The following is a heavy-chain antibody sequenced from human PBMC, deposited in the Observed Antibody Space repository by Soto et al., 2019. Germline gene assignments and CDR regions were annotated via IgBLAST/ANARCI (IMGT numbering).Heavy chain of an antibody. V-gene: IGHV3-23*01. CDR2: ISGSGGST. J-gene: IGHJ6*02. CDR1: GFTFSSYA. Sequence: GGSLRLSCAASGFTFSSYAMSWVRQAPGKGLEWVSAISGSGGSTYYADSVKGRFTISRDNSKNTLYLQMNSLRAEDTAVYYCAKEGANDYSNYGHYYYGMDVWGQGTTVTVSS. CDR3: AKEGANDYSNYGHYYYGMDV. D-gene: IGHD4-4*01.